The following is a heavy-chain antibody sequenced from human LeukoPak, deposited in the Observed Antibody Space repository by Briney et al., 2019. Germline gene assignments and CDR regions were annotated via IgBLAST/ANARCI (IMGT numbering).Heavy chain of an antibody. J-gene: IGHJ5*02. Sequence: ASVKVSCKASGYTFTSYGISWVRQAPGQGLEWMGWISAYNGNTNYAQKLQGRVTMTTDTSTSTAYMELGSLRSDDTAVYYCARVVGYGYCSGGSCYGWFDPWGQGTLVTVSS. CDR2: ISAYNGNT. V-gene: IGHV1-18*01. CDR1: GYTFTSYG. CDR3: ARVVGYGYCSGGSCYGWFDP. D-gene: IGHD2-15*01.